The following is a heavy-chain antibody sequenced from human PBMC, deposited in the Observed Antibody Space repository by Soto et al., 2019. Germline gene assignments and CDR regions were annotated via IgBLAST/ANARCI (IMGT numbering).Heavy chain of an antibody. J-gene: IGHJ4*02. CDR1: GFTVSSNS. Sequence: EVQLVESGGGLVQPGRSLRLSCAASGFTVSSNSMSWVRQAPGKGLEWVSVIYGDGRTYYADSVKGRFTISRDNSKNTVYLQMNSLRAEDAAVYYCARRIAVTGSSYFDSWGQGTLVTVSS. CDR2: IYGDGRT. CDR3: ARRIAVTGSSYFDS. V-gene: IGHV3-66*01. D-gene: IGHD6-19*01.